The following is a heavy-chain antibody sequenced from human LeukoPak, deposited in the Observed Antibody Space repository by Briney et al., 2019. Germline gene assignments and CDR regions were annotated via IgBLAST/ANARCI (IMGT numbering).Heavy chain of an antibody. CDR3: ARDLGQYYGTSDNWFDP. Sequence: PGGSLRLSCAASGFTFSSYWMHWVRQAPGKGLVWVSRINSDGSSTSYADSVKGRFTISRDNAKNTLNLQMNSLRAEDTAVYYCARDLGQYYGTSDNWFDPWGQGTLVTVSS. J-gene: IGHJ5*02. V-gene: IGHV3-74*01. CDR2: INSDGSST. D-gene: IGHD3-10*01. CDR1: GFTFSSYW.